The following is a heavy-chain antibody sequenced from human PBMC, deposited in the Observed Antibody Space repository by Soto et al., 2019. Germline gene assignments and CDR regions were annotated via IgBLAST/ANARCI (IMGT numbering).Heavy chain of an antibody. J-gene: IGHJ5*01. D-gene: IGHD2-15*01. CDR2: IYKSTTT. Sequence: PSETLSLTFSVSGDSISTVDYFWAWIRQPPGQALEYIGYIYKSTTTYYNPSFEGRVAISLDTSKRQFSLTVTSVTAADTAVYFCARGRYCLTGRCFPNWFDSWGQGTLVTVSS. CDR3: ARGRYCLTGRCFPNWFDS. V-gene: IGHV4-30-4*01. CDR1: GDSISTVDYF.